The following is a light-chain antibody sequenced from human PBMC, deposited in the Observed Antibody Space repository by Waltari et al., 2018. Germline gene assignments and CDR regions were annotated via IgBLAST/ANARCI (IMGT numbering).Light chain of an antibody. CDR2: WAS. CDR3: QQYYSTPLT. CDR1: QSVLYTSNNKNY. J-gene: IGKJ4*01. Sequence: DIVMTQSPDSLAVSLGERDTITCKSSQSVLYTSNNKNYLAWYQQKPGQPPKLLIYWASTRESGVPDRFSGGGSGTDFTLTISSLQAEDVAVYYCQQYYSTPLTFGGGTKVEIK. V-gene: IGKV4-1*01.